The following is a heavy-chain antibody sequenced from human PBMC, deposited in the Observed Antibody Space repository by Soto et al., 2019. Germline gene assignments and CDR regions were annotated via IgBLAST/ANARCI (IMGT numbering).Heavy chain of an antibody. CDR2: ISAYNGNT. Sequence: GASVKVSCKASGYTFTSYGISWVRQAPGQGLERMGWISAYNGNTNYAQKLQGRVTMTTDTSTSTAYMELRSLRSDDTAVYYCARDRPNYYGSGSYYRNWFDPWGQGTLVTVSS. V-gene: IGHV1-18*01. CDR3: ARDRPNYYGSGSYYRNWFDP. D-gene: IGHD3-10*01. J-gene: IGHJ5*02. CDR1: GYTFTSYG.